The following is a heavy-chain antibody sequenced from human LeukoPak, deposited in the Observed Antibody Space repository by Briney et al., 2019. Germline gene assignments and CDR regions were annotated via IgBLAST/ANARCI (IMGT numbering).Heavy chain of an antibody. CDR3: ARGASYDSDDAFDI. CDR2: IYTSGST. J-gene: IGHJ3*02. D-gene: IGHD3-3*01. CDR1: GGSINIGNYY. V-gene: IGHV4-61*02. Sequence: PSETLSLTWTVSGGSINIGNYYWSWIRQPAGKGLEWIGRIYTSGSTNSHPSLGTRVTISVDTSRNQYSLKLSSVTAADTAVYYCARGASYDSDDAFDIWGQGKMVTVSS.